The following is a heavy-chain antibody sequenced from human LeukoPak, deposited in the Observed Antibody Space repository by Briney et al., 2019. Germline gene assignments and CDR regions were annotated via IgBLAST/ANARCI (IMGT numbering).Heavy chain of an antibody. CDR2: IYYSGST. D-gene: IGHD3-22*01. CDR3: AREGYYDSSGYGRGIQH. V-gene: IGHV4-59*01. CDR1: GGSISSYY. J-gene: IGHJ1*01. Sequence: PSETLSLTCTVSGGSISSYYWSWIRQPPGKGLEWIGYIYYSGSTNYNPSLKSRVTMSVDTSKNQFSLKLSSVTAADTAVYYCAREGYYDSSGYGRGIQHWGQGTLVTVSS.